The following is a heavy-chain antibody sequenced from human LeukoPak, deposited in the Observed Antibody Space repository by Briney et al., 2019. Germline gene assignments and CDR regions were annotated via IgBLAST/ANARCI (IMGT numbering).Heavy chain of an antibody. V-gene: IGHV4-34*01. CDR1: GGSFSGYY. Sequence: SETLSLTCAVYGGSFSGYYWSWIRQPPGEGLEWIGEINHSGSTNYNPSLKSRVTISVDTSKKQFSLNLTSVTTADTAVYYCARLHLDYLDYWGQGAVVTVSS. J-gene: IGHJ4*02. CDR3: ARLHLDYLDY. CDR2: INHSGST.